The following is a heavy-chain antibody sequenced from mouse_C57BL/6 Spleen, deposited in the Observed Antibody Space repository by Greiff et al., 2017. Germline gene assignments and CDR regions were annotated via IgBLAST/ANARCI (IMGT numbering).Heavy chain of an antibody. CDR1: GYSITSGYY. CDR3: ARDCGSSYAMDY. D-gene: IGHD1-1*01. V-gene: IGHV3-6*01. CDR2: ISYDGSN. J-gene: IGHJ4*01. Sequence: VQLKASGPGLVKPSQSLSLTCSVTGYSITSGYYWNWIRQFPGNKLEWMGYISYDGSNNYNPSLKNRISITRDTSKNQFFLKLNSVTTEDTATYYCARDCGSSYAMDYWGQGTSVTVSS.